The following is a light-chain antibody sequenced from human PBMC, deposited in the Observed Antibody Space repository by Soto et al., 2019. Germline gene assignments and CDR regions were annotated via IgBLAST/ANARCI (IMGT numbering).Light chain of an antibody. J-gene: IGKJ4*01. Sequence: DIQMTQSPSALSASVGDRVTITCRASQYISNWVAWYQQKPGKAPKLLIYDGSTLESGVPSRFSGSVSETLFTLTINSLQAEDFGTYCCQQYNSFSGTFGGGTKVDIK. CDR1: QYISNW. CDR3: QQYNSFSGT. CDR2: DGS. V-gene: IGKV1-5*01.